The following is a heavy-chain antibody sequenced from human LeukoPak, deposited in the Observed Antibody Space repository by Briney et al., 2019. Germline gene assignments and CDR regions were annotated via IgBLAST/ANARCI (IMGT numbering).Heavy chain of an antibody. J-gene: IGHJ4*02. Sequence: ASVNVSCKSSVYTFTSYGISWVRQAPGQGVEWMGWISAYNGYTNYAQKLQGRVTMTTDTSTSTAYMELRSLRSDDTAVYYCARDPFDYWGQGTLVTVSS. CDR3: ARDPFDY. CDR1: VYTFTSYG. V-gene: IGHV1-18*01. CDR2: ISAYNGYT.